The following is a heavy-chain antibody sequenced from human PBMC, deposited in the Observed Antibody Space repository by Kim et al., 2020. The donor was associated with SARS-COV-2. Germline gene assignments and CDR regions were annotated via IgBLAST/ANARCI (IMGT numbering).Heavy chain of an antibody. CDR2: FDPEDGET. V-gene: IGHV1-24*01. D-gene: IGHD2-15*01. CDR1: GYTLTELS. J-gene: IGHJ6*02. CDR3: ATDFRCSGGSCCYYYYYGMDV. Sequence: ASVKVSCKVSGYTLTELSMHWVRQAPGKGLEWMGGFDPEDGETIYAQKFQGRVTMTEDTSTDTAYMELSSLRSEDTAVYYCATDFRCSGGSCCYYYYYGMDVWGQGTTVTVSS.